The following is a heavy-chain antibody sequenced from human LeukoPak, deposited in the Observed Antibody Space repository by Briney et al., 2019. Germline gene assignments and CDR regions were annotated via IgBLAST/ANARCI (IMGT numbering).Heavy chain of an antibody. CDR1: GYTFTGYY. V-gene: IGHV1-18*04. CDR3: AIDSGSYHFDY. Sequence: ASVKVSCKASGYTFTGYYMQWVRQAPGQGLEWMGWISAYNGNTNYAQKFQGRVTMTTDTSTSTAYMELRSLRSDDTAVYYCAIDSGSYHFDYWGQGTLVTVSS. CDR2: ISAYNGNT. J-gene: IGHJ4*02. D-gene: IGHD1-26*01.